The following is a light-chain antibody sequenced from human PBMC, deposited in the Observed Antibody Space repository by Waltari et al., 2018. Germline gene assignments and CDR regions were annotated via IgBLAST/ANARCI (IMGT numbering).Light chain of an antibody. Sequence: DIQLTQSPSFLSAHVGDSVTITCRASQGISSYLTWFQQKPGKAPKLLIYAASTLQSGVPAMFSGSGSGTEFTLTISSLQPEDFATYYCHQVNTYPLTFGGGTKVEIK. J-gene: IGKJ4*01. V-gene: IGKV1-9*01. CDR1: QGISSY. CDR3: HQVNTYPLT. CDR2: AAS.